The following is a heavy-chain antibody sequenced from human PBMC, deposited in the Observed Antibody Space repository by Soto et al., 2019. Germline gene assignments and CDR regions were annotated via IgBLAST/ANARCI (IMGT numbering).Heavy chain of an antibody. CDR3: ARVRSGYDLKVGGWFDP. J-gene: IGHJ5*02. D-gene: IGHD5-12*01. CDR2: IIPIFGTV. V-gene: IGHV1-69*13. CDR1: GGTFSSYA. Sequence: GASVKVSCKASGGTFSSYAISWVRQAPGQGLEWMGGIIPIFGTVNYAQKFQGRVTITADESTSTAYMELSSLRSEDTAVYYCARVRSGYDLKVGGWFDPWGQGTLVTVSS.